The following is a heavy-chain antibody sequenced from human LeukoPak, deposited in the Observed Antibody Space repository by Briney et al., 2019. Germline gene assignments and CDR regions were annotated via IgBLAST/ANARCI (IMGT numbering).Heavy chain of an antibody. J-gene: IGHJ4*02. D-gene: IGHD3-16*02. V-gene: IGHV1-46*01. Sequence: GASVKVSCKASGYTFTGYYMHWVRQAPGQGLEWMGIINPSGGSTSYAQKFQGRVTMTRDTSTSTVYMELSSLRSEDTAVYYCLLYDYVWGSYRLIDYWGQGTLVTVSS. CDR3: LLYDYVWGSYRLIDY. CDR2: INPSGGST. CDR1: GYTFTGYY.